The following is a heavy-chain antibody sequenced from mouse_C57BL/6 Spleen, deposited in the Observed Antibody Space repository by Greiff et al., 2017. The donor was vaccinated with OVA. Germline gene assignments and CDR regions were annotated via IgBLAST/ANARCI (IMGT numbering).Heavy chain of an antibody. J-gene: IGHJ4*01. V-gene: IGHV5-17*01. D-gene: IGHD1-1*01. Sequence: EVHVVESGGGLVKPGGSLKLSCAASGFTFSDYGIHWVRQAPEKGLEWVAYISSGSSTIYYADTVKGRFTISRDNAKNTLFLQMTSLRSEDTAMYYCARGPSVDAMDYWGQGTSVTVSS. CDR3: ARGPSVDAMDY. CDR1: GFTFSDYG. CDR2: ISSGSSTI.